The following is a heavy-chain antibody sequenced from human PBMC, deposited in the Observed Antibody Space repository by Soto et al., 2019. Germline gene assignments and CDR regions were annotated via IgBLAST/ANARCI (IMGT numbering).Heavy chain of an antibody. J-gene: IGHJ4*02. CDR2: IIPMFGTT. Sequence: QVQLVQSGAEVKKPGSSVKVSCKASGGTFTNYTISWVRQAPGQGLEWMGGIIPMFGTTNHAQKVQGRVTMNANKSKTTAHMELSILRSADTAVYYCAIGFGLRDFDWPGEYWGQGTVVTATS. CDR1: GGTFTNYT. D-gene: IGHD3-9*01. CDR3: AIGFGLRDFDWPGEY. V-gene: IGHV1-69*06.